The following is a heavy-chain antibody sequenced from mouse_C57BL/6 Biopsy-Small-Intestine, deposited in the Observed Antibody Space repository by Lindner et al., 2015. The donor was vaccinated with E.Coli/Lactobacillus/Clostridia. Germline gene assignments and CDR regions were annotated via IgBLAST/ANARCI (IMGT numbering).Heavy chain of an antibody. J-gene: IGHJ3*01. CDR1: GYTFTTYP. V-gene: IGHV1-47*01. Sequence: VQLQESGAELVKPGASVKMSCKSSGYTFTTYPIEWMMQNHGKSLEWIGNSHPYSAETNYNEKFKGKATLTADKSSSTAYMELRSLTSEDSAVYFCARAGLFAYWGQGTLVTVSA. CDR2: SHPYSAET. CDR3: ARAGLFAY.